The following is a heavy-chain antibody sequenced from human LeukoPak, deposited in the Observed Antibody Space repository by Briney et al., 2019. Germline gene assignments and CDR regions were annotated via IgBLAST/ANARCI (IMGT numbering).Heavy chain of an antibody. Sequence: GSLRLSCAASGFTFSSYAMSWVRQAPGKGLEWVSAISGSGGSTYYADSVKGRFTISRDNSKNTLYLQMNSLRAEDTAVYYCATRDTSGYSSGWVFDYWGQGTLVTVSS. CDR2: ISGSGGST. CDR1: GFTFSSYA. J-gene: IGHJ4*02. CDR3: ATRDTSGYSSGWVFDY. D-gene: IGHD6-19*01. V-gene: IGHV3-23*01.